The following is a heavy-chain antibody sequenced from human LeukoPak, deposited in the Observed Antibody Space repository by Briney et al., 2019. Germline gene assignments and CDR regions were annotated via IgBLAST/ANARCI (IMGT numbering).Heavy chain of an antibody. V-gene: IGHV3-7*01. J-gene: IGHJ4*02. CDR1: GFTLSSYW. CDR3: GTTVTTGRRY. D-gene: IGHD4-17*01. Sequence: GGSLRLSCAASGFTLSSYWMSWVRQAPGKGLEWVANIKQDGSERYYVDSVKGRFTISRDNAKNSLYLQMNSLRAEDTAVYYCGTTVTTGRRYWGQGTPVTVSS. CDR2: IKQDGSER.